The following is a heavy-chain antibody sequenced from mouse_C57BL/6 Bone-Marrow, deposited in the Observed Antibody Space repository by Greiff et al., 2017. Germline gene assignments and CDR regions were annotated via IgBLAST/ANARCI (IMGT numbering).Heavy chain of an antibody. CDR1: GYTFTSYG. Sequence: QVQLQQSGAELARPGASVKLSCKASGYTFTSYGISWVKQRTGQGLEWIGEIYPRSGNTYYNETFKGQATLTPDKSYSTPFMEISSLRSEESAVYFCARGAYDGRVGFAYWGRETLVTVSA. CDR3: ARGAYDGRVGFAY. CDR2: IYPRSGNT. V-gene: IGHV1-81*01. D-gene: IGHD1-1*01. J-gene: IGHJ3*01.